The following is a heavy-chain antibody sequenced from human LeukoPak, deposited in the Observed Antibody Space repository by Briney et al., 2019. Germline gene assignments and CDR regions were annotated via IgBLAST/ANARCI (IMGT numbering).Heavy chain of an antibody. CDR3: AKDIQPPMVYCSGGSCYSGGFDY. Sequence: PGGSLRLSCAASGYTFDDYAMHWVRHAPGKGLEWVSLISGDGGSTYYADSVKGRFTISRDNSKNSLYLQMNSLRTEDTALYYCAKDIQPPMVYCSGGSCYSGGFDYWGQGTLVTVSS. CDR2: ISGDGGST. J-gene: IGHJ4*02. D-gene: IGHD2-15*01. CDR1: GYTFDDYA. V-gene: IGHV3-43*02.